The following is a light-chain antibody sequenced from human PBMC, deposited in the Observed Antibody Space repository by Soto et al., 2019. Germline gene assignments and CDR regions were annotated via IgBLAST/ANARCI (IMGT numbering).Light chain of an antibody. J-gene: IGKJ1*01. Sequence: EIVLTQSPGTLSLSPGERTTLSCRASQSVRSTYLAWYQQRPGQAPRLLIYGATSRATGIPDRFQGSGSGTDFTLTISRLEPEDFAVYFCQKYGSTPLTFGQGTKVEIK. CDR2: GAT. V-gene: IGKV3-20*01. CDR1: QSVRSTY. CDR3: QKYGSTPLT.